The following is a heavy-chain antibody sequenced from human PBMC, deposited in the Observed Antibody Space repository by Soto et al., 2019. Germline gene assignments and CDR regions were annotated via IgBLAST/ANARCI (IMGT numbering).Heavy chain of an antibody. CDR2: IYYSGST. D-gene: IGHD3-22*01. J-gene: IGHJ3*02. CDR3: AREGYYYDSSGYSRSDAFDI. Sequence: SETLSLTCTVSGGSISSGDYYWSWIRQPPGKGLEWIGYIYYSGSTYYNPSLKSRVTISVDTSKNQFSLKLSSVTAADTAVYYCAREGYYYDSSGYSRSDAFDIWGQGTMVTVS. CDR1: GGSISSGDYY. V-gene: IGHV4-30-4*01.